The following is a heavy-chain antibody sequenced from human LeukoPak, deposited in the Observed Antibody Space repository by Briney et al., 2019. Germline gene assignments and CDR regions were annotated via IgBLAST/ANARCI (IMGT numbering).Heavy chain of an antibody. Sequence: PSETLSLTCTVSGGSISSYYWSWIRQHPGKGLEWIGYIYYSGSTHYNPSLKSRVTISVDTSKNQFSLKLSSVTAADTAVYYCARVRDTAQDFDYWGQGTLVTVSS. CDR2: IYYSGST. CDR3: ARVRDTAQDFDY. J-gene: IGHJ4*02. D-gene: IGHD5-18*01. CDR1: GGSISSYY. V-gene: IGHV4-59*06.